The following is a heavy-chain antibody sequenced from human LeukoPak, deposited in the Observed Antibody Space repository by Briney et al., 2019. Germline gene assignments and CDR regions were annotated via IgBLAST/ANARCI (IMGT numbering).Heavy chain of an antibody. Sequence: NAGGSLRLSCAASGFTFSSYSMNWVRQAPGKGLEWVSSISSSSSYIYYADSVKGRFTISRDNAKNSLYLQMNSLRAEDTAVYYCARGSYYDFWSGYHYYYYYMDVWGKGTTVTVSS. D-gene: IGHD3-3*01. CDR1: GFTFSSYS. J-gene: IGHJ6*03. CDR2: ISSSSSYI. V-gene: IGHV3-21*01. CDR3: ARGSYYDFWSGYHYYYYYMDV.